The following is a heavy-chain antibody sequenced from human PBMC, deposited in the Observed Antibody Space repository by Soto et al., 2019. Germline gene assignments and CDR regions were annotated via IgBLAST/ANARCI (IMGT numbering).Heavy chain of an antibody. CDR3: TKANWNGHNWFDP. Sequence: GGSLRLSCAASGFTFSSYSMHWVRQAPGKGLEWVAYIRYDGSTKYYADSVKGRFTISRDNSKNTLYLQMNSLRAEDTAVYYCTKANWNGHNWFDPWGQGTLVTVSS. V-gene: IGHV3-30*02. CDR2: IRYDGSTK. CDR1: GFTFSSYS. J-gene: IGHJ5*02. D-gene: IGHD1-1*01.